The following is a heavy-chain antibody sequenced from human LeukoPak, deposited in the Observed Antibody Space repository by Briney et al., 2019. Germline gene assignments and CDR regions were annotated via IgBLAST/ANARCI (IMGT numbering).Heavy chain of an antibody. CDR2: INAGNGNT. Sequence: ASVKVSCKASGYTFTSYAMHWVRQAPGQRLEWMGWINAGNGNTKYSQKFQGRVTITRDTSASTAYMELSSLRSEDTAVYYCARDSQHYYDSSGYENWFDPWGQGTLVTVSS. CDR1: GYTFTSYA. V-gene: IGHV1-3*01. J-gene: IGHJ5*02. D-gene: IGHD3-22*01. CDR3: ARDSQHYYDSSGYENWFDP.